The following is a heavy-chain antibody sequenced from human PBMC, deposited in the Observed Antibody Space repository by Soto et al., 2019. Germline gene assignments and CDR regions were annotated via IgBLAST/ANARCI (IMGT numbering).Heavy chain of an antibody. J-gene: IGHJ3*02. CDR2: INAGNGNT. CDR3: ALGAHGYYDRRADAFDI. D-gene: IGHD3-22*01. CDR1: GYTFTSYA. V-gene: IGHV1-3*01. Sequence: GASVKVSCKASGYTFTSYAMHWVRQAPGQRLEWMGWINAGNGNTKYSQKFQGRVTITRDTSASTAYMELSSLRSEDTAVYYCALGAHGYYDRRADAFDIWGQGTMVTVSS.